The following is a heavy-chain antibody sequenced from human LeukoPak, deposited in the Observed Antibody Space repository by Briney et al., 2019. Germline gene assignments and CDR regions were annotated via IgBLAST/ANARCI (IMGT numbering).Heavy chain of an antibody. V-gene: IGHV2-5*02. CDR1: GFSFSTSRVG. CDR3: AHKARIGAQFDY. J-gene: IGHJ4*02. Sequence: SGPTLVKPTQTLTLTCTFSGFSFSTSRVGVGWVRQPPGKALEWLAHIYWDDDKRYSPSLKGRLTIAKVTFKNQVVLTMTNMDPVDTATYYCAHKARIGAQFDYWGQGTLVTVSS. CDR2: IYWDDDK. D-gene: IGHD6-25*01.